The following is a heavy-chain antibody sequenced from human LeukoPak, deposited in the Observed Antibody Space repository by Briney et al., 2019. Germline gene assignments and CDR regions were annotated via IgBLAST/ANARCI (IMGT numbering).Heavy chain of an antibody. CDR1: GYRFSNYW. Sequence: GESLKISCQGSGYRFSNYWIAWVRQVPGKGLEWMGVTGDSDTRYSPSFEGRVTMSVDKSINTAYLQWSSLKASDTAMYYCARHFGTGTPFDYWGQGTLVTVSS. CDR3: ARHFGTGTPFDY. V-gene: IGHV5-51*01. J-gene: IGHJ4*02. D-gene: IGHD3/OR15-3a*01. CDR2: TGDSDT.